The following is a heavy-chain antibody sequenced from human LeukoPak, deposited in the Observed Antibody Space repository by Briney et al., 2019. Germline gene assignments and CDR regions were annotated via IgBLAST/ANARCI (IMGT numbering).Heavy chain of an antibody. J-gene: IGHJ4*02. V-gene: IGHV3-23*01. CDR1: GFTFNNYA. CDR2: ISGSGVGT. Sequence: GGSLRLSCAASGFTFNNYAMTWVRQSPGKGLEWVSGISGSGVGTYYADSVKGRFTISRDNSKNTLYLQMNSLRAEDTAVYYCAKVGESGNLDYWGQGTLVTVSS. D-gene: IGHD4-23*01. CDR3: AKVGESGNLDY.